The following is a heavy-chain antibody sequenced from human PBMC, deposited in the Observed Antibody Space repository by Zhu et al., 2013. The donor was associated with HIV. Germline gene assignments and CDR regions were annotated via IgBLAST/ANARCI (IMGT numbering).Heavy chain of an antibody. CDR3: IRKGVLLRLGVWFRP. V-gene: IGHV1-69*01. D-gene: IGHD5-12*01. CDR2: IIPIFGSA. J-gene: IGHJ5*02. Sequence: QVQLVQSGAEVKKPGSSVKVSCKASGGTFSNYTITWVRQAPGQGPEWMGGIIPIFGSANYAQRFQGRVTITADESTRTAYMELSTLRSEDTAVYYCIRKGVLLRLGVWFRPWGQGTLGPPSPQ. CDR1: GGTFSNYT.